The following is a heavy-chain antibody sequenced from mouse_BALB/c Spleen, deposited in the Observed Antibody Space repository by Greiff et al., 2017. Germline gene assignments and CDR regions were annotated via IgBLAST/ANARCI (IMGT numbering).Heavy chain of an antibody. V-gene: IGHV14-3*02. Sequence: VQLQQSGAELVKPGASVKLSCTASGFNIKDTYMHWVKQRPEPGLEWIGRIDPANGNPKYDPKFQGKATITADTSSNTASLQLSSLPSEDTAVYYCARSSNSYFDYWGQGTTLTVSS. D-gene: IGHD2-5*01. CDR2: IDPANGNP. J-gene: IGHJ2*01. CDR1: GFNIKDTY. CDR3: ARSSNSYFDY.